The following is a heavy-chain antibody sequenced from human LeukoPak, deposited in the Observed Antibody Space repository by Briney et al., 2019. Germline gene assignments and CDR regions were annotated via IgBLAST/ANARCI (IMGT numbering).Heavy chain of an antibody. Sequence: GGSLRLSCAASGFTFSSYGMHWVRQAPGKGLEWVAVISYDGSNKYYADSVKGRFTISRDNSKNTLYLQMNSLRAEDTAVYYCARLWFGEHYWGQGTLVTVSS. V-gene: IGHV3-30*03. D-gene: IGHD3-10*01. J-gene: IGHJ4*02. CDR2: ISYDGSNK. CDR1: GFTFSSYG. CDR3: ARLWFGEHY.